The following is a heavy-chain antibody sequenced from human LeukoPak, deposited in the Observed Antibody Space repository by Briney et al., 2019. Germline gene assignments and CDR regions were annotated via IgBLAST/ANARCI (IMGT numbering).Heavy chain of an antibody. CDR2: IKSKPDGGTT. Sequence: KPGGSLRLSCAGSGFTFSNAWMNWVRQAPGKGLEWVGRIKSKPDGGTTDYAAPVKGRLTISRDDSENMVYLHMNSLKAEDTAVYYCVTAGYFLDYWGQGTQVTVSS. CDR3: VTAGYFLDY. CDR1: GFTFSNAW. V-gene: IGHV3-15*01. J-gene: IGHJ4*02.